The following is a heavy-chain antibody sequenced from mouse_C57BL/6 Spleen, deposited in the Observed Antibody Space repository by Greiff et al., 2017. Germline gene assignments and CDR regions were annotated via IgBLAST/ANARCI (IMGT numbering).Heavy chain of an antibody. J-gene: IGHJ3*01. D-gene: IGHD1-1*01. CDR2: IDPETGGT. CDR1: GYTFTDYE. CDR3: TRSGYYGSSPFAY. Sequence: QVQLQQSGAELVRPGASVTLSCKASGYTFTDYEMHWVKQTPVHGLEWIGAIDPETGGTAYNQKFKGKAILTADKSSSTAYMERRSLTSEDSAVYYCTRSGYYGSSPFAYWGQGTLVTVSA. V-gene: IGHV1-15*01.